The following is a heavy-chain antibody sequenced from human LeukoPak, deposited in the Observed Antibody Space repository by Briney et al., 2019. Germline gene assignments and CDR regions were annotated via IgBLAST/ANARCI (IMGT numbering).Heavy chain of an antibody. J-gene: IGHJ4*01. CDR1: GFTFSSYS. V-gene: IGHV3-21*01. D-gene: IGHD6-13*01. CDR2: IISSSSYI. Sequence: GGSLRLSCAASGFTFSSYSMNWVRQAPGKGREWVSSIISSSSYIYYGDSVKGRFTISRDNAKNSLYLQMNSLRAEDTAVYYCASSSDPIAAAGTGFDYWGQGTLVTVSS. CDR3: ASSSDPIAAAGTGFDY.